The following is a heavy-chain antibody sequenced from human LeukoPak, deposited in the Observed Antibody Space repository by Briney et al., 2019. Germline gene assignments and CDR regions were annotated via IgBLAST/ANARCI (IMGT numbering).Heavy chain of an antibody. J-gene: IGHJ4*02. D-gene: IGHD5-24*01. CDR1: GFTFSSYS. CDR3: ARDFEMATIEPYFDY. Sequence: PGGSLRLSCAASGFTFSSYSMNWVRQARGKGLEWVSSISSSSSYINYADSVKGRFTISRDNAKNSLYLQMNSLRAEDTAVYYCARDFEMATIEPYFDYWGQGTLVTVSS. V-gene: IGHV3-21*01. CDR2: ISSSSSYI.